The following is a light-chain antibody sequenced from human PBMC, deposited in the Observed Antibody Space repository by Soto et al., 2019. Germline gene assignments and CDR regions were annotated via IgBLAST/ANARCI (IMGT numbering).Light chain of an antibody. Sequence: EILLTQSPGTLSLSPGERATLSCRASQSVSPSSLAWYQQRPGQSPRLLMYGASSRATGIPERFSGSGSGTDFTLTISRLEPEDFAVYYCQQYGSSSWTFGQGTKVDNK. CDR2: GAS. J-gene: IGKJ1*01. V-gene: IGKV3-20*01. CDR1: QSVSPSS. CDR3: QQYGSSSWT.